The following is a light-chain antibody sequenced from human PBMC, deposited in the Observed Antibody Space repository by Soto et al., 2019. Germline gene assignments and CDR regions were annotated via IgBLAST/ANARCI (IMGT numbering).Light chain of an antibody. Sequence: EIVLTQSPATLSLSPGERATLSCRASQSVGTYLAWYQQKPGLAPRLLIYDTSNRATGIPARFRGSGSGTDFTLTISSLGPEDFAIYYCQQRNIWPPGTFGQGTKLEIK. CDR2: DTS. CDR1: QSVGTY. CDR3: QQRNIWPPGT. V-gene: IGKV3-11*01. J-gene: IGKJ2*01.